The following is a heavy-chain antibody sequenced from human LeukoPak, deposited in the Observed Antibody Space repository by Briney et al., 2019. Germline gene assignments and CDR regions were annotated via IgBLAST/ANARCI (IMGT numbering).Heavy chain of an antibody. J-gene: IGHJ6*02. Sequence: SETLSLTCSVSDGSINSYYWSWIRQPPGKGLEWIGYIYYSGSTNYNPSLKSRVTISVDTSKNQFSLKLSSVTAADTAVYYCARGVAAAGTGSNYYYYYGMDVWGQGTTVAVSS. CDR2: IYYSGST. CDR3: ARGVAAAGTGSNYYYYYGMDV. D-gene: IGHD6-19*01. V-gene: IGHV4-59*01. CDR1: DGSINSYY.